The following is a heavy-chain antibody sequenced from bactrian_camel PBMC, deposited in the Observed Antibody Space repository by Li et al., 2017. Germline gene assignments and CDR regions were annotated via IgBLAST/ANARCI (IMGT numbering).Heavy chain of an antibody. CDR1: GYADNGD. J-gene: IGHJ4*01. Sequence: QVQLVESGGGSMQAGGSLRLSCDASGYADNGDMAWFRQAPGKIREAVAAISSIGGTKYYDDAVKGRFIISQEHAKNTLYLQMNSLKTEDTGVYYCSTARQWRDYNRPEGQGTQVTVS. D-gene: IGHD4*01. CDR2: ISSIGGTK. V-gene: IGHV3S58*01.